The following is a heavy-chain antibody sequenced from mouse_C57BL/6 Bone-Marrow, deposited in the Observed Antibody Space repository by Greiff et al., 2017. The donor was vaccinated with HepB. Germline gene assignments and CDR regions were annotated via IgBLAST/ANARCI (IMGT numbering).Heavy chain of an antibody. J-gene: IGHJ2*01. Sequence: EVKLQQSGPELVKPGASVKISCKASGYTFTDYYMNWVKQSHGKSLEWIGDINPNNGGTSYNQKFKGKATLTVDKSSSTAYMELRSLTSEDSAVYYCARRDLFDYWGQGTTLTVSS. CDR3: ARRDLFDY. CDR1: GYTFTDYY. V-gene: IGHV1-26*01. CDR2: INPNNGGT.